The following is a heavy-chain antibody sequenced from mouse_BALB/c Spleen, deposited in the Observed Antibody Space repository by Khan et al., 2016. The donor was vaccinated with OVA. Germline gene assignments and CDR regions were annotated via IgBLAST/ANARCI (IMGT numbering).Heavy chain of an antibody. CDR2: VSTGGSYT. D-gene: IGHD1-1*01. CDR3: TRLAYYYDSEGFAY. V-gene: IGHV5-6*01. J-gene: IGHJ3*01. CDR1: GFTFSTYG. Sequence: VQLKESGGDLVKPGGSLKLSCAASGFTFSTYGMSWVRQAPDKRLEWVATVSTGGSYTYYPDSVKGRFTISRDNAKNTLYLQMSGLWSEDTAMFYCTRLAYYYDSEGFAYWGQGTLVTVSA.